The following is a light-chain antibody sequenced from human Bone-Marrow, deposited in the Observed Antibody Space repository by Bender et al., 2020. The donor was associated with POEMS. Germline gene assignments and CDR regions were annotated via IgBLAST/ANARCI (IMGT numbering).Light chain of an antibody. V-gene: IGLV2-23*01. J-gene: IGLJ1*01. CDR1: SSDVGSYNL. Sequence: QSALTQPASVSGSPGQSITISCTGTSSDVGSYNLVSWYQQHPGKAPQLLIYEGHNRPSGVSDLFSASKSGNPASLTISGLQAEDEADYYCCSYSRPSTYVFGTGPMVTVL. CDR2: EGH. CDR3: CSYSRPSTYV.